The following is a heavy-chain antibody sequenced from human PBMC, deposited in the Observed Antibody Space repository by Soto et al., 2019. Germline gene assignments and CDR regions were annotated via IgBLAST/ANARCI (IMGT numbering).Heavy chain of an antibody. CDR1: GYSITSDYY. V-gene: IGHV4-38-2*01. CDR2: IYSGST. Sequence: SETLSLTCAVSGYSITSDYYWGWIRQPPGKGLEWIGSIYSGSTYYNPSLKSRVTISVDTSKNQFSLRLTSVTAADTAMYYCAKKGYYPSGKINLFDYWGQGTRVTVSS. D-gene: IGHD3-10*01. J-gene: IGHJ4*02. CDR3: AKKGYYPSGKINLFDY.